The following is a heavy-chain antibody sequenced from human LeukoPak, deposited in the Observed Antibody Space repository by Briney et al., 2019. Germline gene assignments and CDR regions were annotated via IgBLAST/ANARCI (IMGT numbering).Heavy chain of an antibody. CDR1: GYSFTSYW. CDR3: ASHSIAVAGAFDY. J-gene: IGHJ4*02. V-gene: IGHV5-51*01. D-gene: IGHD6-19*01. CDR2: IYPGDSDT. Sequence: GASLQISFQGSGYSFTSYWIGWVRQMPGKGREWMGIIYPGDSDTRYSPSFQGQVTISADKSISTAYLQWSSLKASDTAMYYCASHSIAVAGAFDYWGQGTLVTVSS.